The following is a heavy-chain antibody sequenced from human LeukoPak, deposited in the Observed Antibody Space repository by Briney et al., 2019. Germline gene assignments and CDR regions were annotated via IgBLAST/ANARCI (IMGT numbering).Heavy chain of an antibody. J-gene: IGHJ3*02. CDR1: GFTFSSYS. CDR3: ARGHIFGVVRNAFDI. V-gene: IGHV3-21*01. D-gene: IGHD3-3*01. CDR2: ISSSSSYI. Sequence: GGSLRLSCAVSGFTFSSYSMNWVRQAPGKGLEWVSSISSSSSYIYYADSVKGRSTISRDNAKNSLYLQMNSLRAEDTAVYYCARGHIFGVVRNAFDIWGQGTMVTVSS.